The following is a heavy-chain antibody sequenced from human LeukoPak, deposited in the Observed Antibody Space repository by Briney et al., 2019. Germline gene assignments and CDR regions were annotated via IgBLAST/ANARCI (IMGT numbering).Heavy chain of an antibody. CDR3: ARGRVMNDYGGNILEY. D-gene: IGHD4-23*01. CDR2: TNPIVGAT. V-gene: IGHV1-69*13. CDR1: GGTFSRYS. Sequence: GSSVKVSCKASGGTFSRYSISWVRQAPGQGLEWMGGTNPIVGATYYAQKFQGRVTISRDESTSTANMELSSLRPDDTAVYYCARGRVMNDYGGNILEYWGQGTLVTVFS. J-gene: IGHJ4*02.